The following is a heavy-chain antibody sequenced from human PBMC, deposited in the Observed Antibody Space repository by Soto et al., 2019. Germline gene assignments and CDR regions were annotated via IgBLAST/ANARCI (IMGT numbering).Heavy chain of an antibody. CDR2: IGRKAKNYAT. CDR1: GFIFSGSA. D-gene: IGHD6-19*01. CDR3: VRQWLVFSPLDD. V-gene: IGHV3-73*02. J-gene: IGHJ4*02. Sequence: EVHLVQSGGRLVQPGGSLKLSCAASGFIFSGSAIHWVRQASGKGLEWVGRIGRKAKNYATEYGASVEGRFTISRDDSKNTTFLLMNSLKSEDTAVYFCVRQWLVFSPLDDWGQGTMVTVSS.